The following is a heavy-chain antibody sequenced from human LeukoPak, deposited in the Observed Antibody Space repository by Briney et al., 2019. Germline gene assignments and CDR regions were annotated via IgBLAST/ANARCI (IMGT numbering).Heavy chain of an antibody. Sequence: ASVKVSCKASGYTFTGYYIHWVRQAPGQGLEWMGWINPNSGGTNYPQKFQGRVTMTRDTSISTAYMELSRLRSDDTAVYYCATQRGSYLWGTDFDYWGQGTLVTVSS. V-gene: IGHV1-2*02. D-gene: IGHD3-16*01. J-gene: IGHJ4*02. CDR1: GYTFTGYY. CDR2: INPNSGGT. CDR3: ATQRGSYLWGTDFDY.